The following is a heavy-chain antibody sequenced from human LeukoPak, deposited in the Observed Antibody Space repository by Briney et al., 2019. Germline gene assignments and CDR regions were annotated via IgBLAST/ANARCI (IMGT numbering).Heavy chain of an antibody. CDR1: GFTFSSYS. CDR2: INHSGST. D-gene: IGHD3-10*01. J-gene: IGHJ4*02. V-gene: IGHV4-34*01. CDR3: ARHSKVRGVPNY. Sequence: GSLRLSCAASGFTFSSYSMNWVRQPPGKGLEWIGEINHSGSTNYNPSLKSRVTISVDTSKNQFSLKLSSVTAADTAVYYCARHSKVRGVPNYWGQGTLVTVSS.